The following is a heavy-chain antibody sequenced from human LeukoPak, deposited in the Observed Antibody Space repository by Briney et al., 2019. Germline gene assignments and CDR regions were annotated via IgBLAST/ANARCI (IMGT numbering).Heavy chain of an antibody. Sequence: GGSLRLSCAASGFTFSSYGVHWVRQAPGKGLEWVAVISYDGSNKYYADSVKGRFTISRDNSKNTLYLQMNSLRAEDTAVYYCARETYYYDCGGYDYWGQGTLVTVSS. D-gene: IGHD3-22*01. CDR2: ISYDGSNK. CDR3: ARETYYYDCGGYDY. V-gene: IGHV3-30*03. CDR1: GFTFSSYG. J-gene: IGHJ4*02.